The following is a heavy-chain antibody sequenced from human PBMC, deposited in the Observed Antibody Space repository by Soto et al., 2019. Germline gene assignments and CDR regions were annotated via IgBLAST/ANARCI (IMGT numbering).Heavy chain of an antibody. CDR1: GFSLRTSGVG. V-gene: IGHV2-5*02. CDR3: AHNVSWSGESALDY. Sequence: QITLKESGPTLVKPTQTLTLTCTFSGFSLRTSGVGVAWIRQPPGKALEWLALIYWDDDKHYSPSLKNRLTSTRDTSKNQVVLTMTSLAPGDTATDYCAHNVSWSGESALDYWGQGTLVTVSS. CDR2: IYWDDDK. J-gene: IGHJ4*02. D-gene: IGHD3-10*01.